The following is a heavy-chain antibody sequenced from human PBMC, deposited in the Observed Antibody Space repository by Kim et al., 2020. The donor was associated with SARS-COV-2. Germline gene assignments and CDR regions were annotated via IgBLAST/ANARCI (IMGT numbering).Heavy chain of an antibody. CDR3: SAHGRYSV. CDR2: ISGNDAT. Sequence: GGSLRLSCAASGFTLTNHAMTWVRQAPGKGLEWVADISGNDATYYAESSKGRFAISRDNSRNSVELQMNSLTADDTAVDYFSAHGRYSVWGQGAPVT. J-gene: IGHJ6*01. D-gene: IGHD3-16*02. V-gene: IGHV3-23*01. CDR1: GFTLTNHA.